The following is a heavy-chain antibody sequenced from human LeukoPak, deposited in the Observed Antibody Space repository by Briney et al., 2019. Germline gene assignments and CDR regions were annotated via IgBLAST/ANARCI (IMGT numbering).Heavy chain of an antibody. D-gene: IGHD3-3*01. CDR1: TFTFSSYW. CDR2: IKQDGSEK. V-gene: IGHV3-7*04. J-gene: IGHJ5*02. CDR3: ARGYDFWSGYWSNWFDP. Sequence: PGGSLSLSCAASTFTFSSYWMSWLPQAPGKGLEGVTNIKQDGSEKYYVDSVKGRFTISRDNAKNSLYLQMHSLRAEDTAVYYCARGYDFWSGYWSNWFDPWGQGTLVTVSS.